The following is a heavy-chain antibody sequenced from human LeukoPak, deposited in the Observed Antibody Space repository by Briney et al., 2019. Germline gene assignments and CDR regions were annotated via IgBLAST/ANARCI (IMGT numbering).Heavy chain of an antibody. D-gene: IGHD2-15*01. V-gene: IGHV1-2*02. J-gene: IGHJ6*03. CDR2: INPNSGGT. Sequence: ASVKVSCKASGYTFTGYYMHWVRQAPGQGLEWMGWINPNSGGTNYAQKFQGRVTMTRDTSISTAYMELSRLRSDDTAVYYCARDDSGGGYYYYYMDVRGKGTTVTVSS. CDR1: GYTFTGYY. CDR3: ARDDSGGGYYYYYMDV.